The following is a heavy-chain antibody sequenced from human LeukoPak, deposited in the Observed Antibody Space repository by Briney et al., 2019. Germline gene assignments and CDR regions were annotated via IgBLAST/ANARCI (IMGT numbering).Heavy chain of an antibody. D-gene: IGHD6-6*01. J-gene: IGHJ6*03. V-gene: IGHV3-11*04. CDR3: ARVIATRPHYHYYMDV. CDR2: ISNSGRTI. Sequence: GGSLRLSCAASGFTFSEHYMSWIRQAPGKGLEWGSYISNSGRTIYYADSVKGRFTISRGNAENSLYLQMNSLRAEDTAVYYCARVIATRPHYHYYMDVWGKGTTVTVSS. CDR1: GFTFSEHY.